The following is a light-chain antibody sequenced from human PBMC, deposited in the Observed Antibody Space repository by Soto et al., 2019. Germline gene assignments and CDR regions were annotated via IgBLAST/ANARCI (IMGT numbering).Light chain of an antibody. CDR1: QTISTW. CDR2: KAS. CDR3: QHYNSYPLT. V-gene: IGKV1-5*03. J-gene: IGKJ1*01. Sequence: IQMTQSPSTLSASVGDRVTFTCRASQTISTWLAWYQQKPGEAPKLLIYKASTLEVGVPSRFSGSGSGTDFTLTINTLQPADFATYYCQHYNSYPLTFGQGTKV.